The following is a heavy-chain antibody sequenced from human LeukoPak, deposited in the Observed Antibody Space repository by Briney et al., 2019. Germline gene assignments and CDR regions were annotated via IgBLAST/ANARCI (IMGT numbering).Heavy chain of an antibody. J-gene: IGHJ4*02. D-gene: IGHD2-15*01. CDR1: GFTVTNND. CDR3: ARDLISGPATHDS. Sequence: GGSLRLSCAASGFTVTNNDMNWVRQAPGKGLEWVSVITSGGSTYFADSVKGRFTVSRDNSKNTLSLQMNSLRVEDTAVYYCARDLISGPATHDSCGQGALVTVSS. CDR2: ITSGGST. V-gene: IGHV3-66*01.